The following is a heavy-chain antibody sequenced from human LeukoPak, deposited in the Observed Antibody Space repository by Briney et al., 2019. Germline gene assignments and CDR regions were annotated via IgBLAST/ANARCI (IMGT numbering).Heavy chain of an antibody. V-gene: IGHV4-39*01. D-gene: IGHD2-15*01. CDR3: ASLPYCSGGTGYHRANDY. J-gene: IGHJ4*02. CDR1: GGSISSSSYY. CDR2: IYYSGST. Sequence: SETLSLTCSVSGGSISSSSYYWGWIRQPPGKGLEWIGSIYYSGSTYYNPSLKSRVTISVDTSKKQFSLKLSSVTAADTAVYYCASLPYCSGGTGYHRANDYWGQGTLVTVSS.